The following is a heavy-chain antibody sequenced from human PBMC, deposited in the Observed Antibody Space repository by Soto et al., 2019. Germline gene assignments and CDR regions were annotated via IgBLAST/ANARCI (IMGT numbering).Heavy chain of an antibody. J-gene: IGHJ6*02. CDR3: ARYRCSSTSCYFSPYYYYGMDV. CDR2: INPNSGGT. CDR1: GYTFTGYY. D-gene: IGHD2-2*01. Sequence: ASVKVSCKASGYTFTGYYMHWVRQAPGQGLEWMGWINPNSGGTNYAQKFQGRVTMTRDTSISTAYMELSRLRSDDTAVYYCARYRCSSTSCYFSPYYYYGMDVWGQGTTVTVAS. V-gene: IGHV1-2*02.